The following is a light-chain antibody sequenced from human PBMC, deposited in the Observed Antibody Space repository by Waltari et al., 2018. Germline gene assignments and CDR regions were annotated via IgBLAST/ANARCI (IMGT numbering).Light chain of an antibody. V-gene: IGLV1-40*01. CDR2: GTG. CDR1: SPNIGAGYD. Sequence: QSVLTQPPSVSGAPGQRVTISCTGSSPNIGAGYDAHWCQQLPGTAPKLLIYGTGNRPSGGPDRFSGSKSGTSASLAITGLQAEDEADYYCQSYDSSLSGSYVVFGGGTKLTVL. J-gene: IGLJ2*01. CDR3: QSYDSSLSGSYVV.